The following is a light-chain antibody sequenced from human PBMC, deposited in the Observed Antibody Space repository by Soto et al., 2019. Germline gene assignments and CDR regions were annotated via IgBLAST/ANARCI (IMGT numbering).Light chain of an antibody. J-gene: IGKJ1*01. CDR2: AAS. Sequence: DIQMTQSPSSLSASVGDRVTITCRASQSISSYLNWYQQKPGKAPKLLIYAASSLQSGGPSRFSASGSGTDFTLTISILQPEDFQTYYCQQSYSTPPTFGQWT. CDR3: QQSYSTPPT. CDR1: QSISSY. V-gene: IGKV1-39*01.